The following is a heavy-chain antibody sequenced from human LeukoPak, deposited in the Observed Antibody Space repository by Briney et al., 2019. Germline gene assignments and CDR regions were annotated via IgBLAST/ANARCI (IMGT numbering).Heavy chain of an antibody. Sequence: ASVKVSCKASGLTFTSSAMQWVRQARGQRLEWIGWIVVGSGNTNYAQKFQERVTITRDMSTSTAYMELSSLRSEDTAVYYCAAPTDYFSGMDVWGQGTTVTVSS. CDR1: GLTFTSSA. CDR3: AAPTDYFSGMDV. CDR2: IVVGSGNT. V-gene: IGHV1-58*02. J-gene: IGHJ6*02.